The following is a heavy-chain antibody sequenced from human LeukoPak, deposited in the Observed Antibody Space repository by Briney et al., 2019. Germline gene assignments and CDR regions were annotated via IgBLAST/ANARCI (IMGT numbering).Heavy chain of an antibody. CDR2: IYPGDSDT. V-gene: IGHV5-51*01. Sequence: GESLKISCKGSGYSFTSYWIGWVRQMPGEGLEWMGIIYPGDSDTRYSPSFQGQVTISADKSISTAYLQWSSLKASDTAMYYCAKGEYSSAWYSAFDIWGQGTMVTVSS. CDR3: AKGEYSSAWYSAFDI. CDR1: GYSFTSYW. D-gene: IGHD6-19*01. J-gene: IGHJ3*02.